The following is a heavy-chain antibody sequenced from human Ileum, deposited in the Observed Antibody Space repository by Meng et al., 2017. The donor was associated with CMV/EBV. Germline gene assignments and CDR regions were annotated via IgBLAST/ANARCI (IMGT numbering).Heavy chain of an antibody. V-gene: IGHV4-4*07. J-gene: IGHJ4*02. D-gene: IGHD6-19*01. CDR1: DGFISYFC. CDR2: ISSSESI. Sequence: QVSMQEGGPGLGMHWETLVLTCSGTDGFISYFCWSWIRQSADKGLGWIGRISSSESINYNPSHESRLTLSVDTSKKQLSLKLSSVTAADTAVYYCARAEADTGNFEYWGQGTLVTVSS. CDR3: ARAEADTGNFEY.